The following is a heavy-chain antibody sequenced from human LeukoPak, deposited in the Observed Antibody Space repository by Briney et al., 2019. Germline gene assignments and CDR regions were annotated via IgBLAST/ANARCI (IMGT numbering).Heavy chain of an antibody. D-gene: IGHD3-3*01. CDR3: ARCVFWSGYYSDF. CDR2: INPDSGGT. J-gene: IGHJ4*02. V-gene: IGHV1-2*02. Sequence: GASVKASCKASGYSFIDYYMHWVRQAPGQGLEWMGWINPDSGGTNSAQKFLGRVTMTRDKSISTAYMELSGLTSDDTAMYYCARCVFWSGYYSDFWGQGTLVTVSS. CDR1: GYSFIDYY.